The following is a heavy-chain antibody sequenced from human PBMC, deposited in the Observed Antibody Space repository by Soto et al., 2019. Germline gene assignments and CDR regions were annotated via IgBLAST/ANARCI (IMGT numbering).Heavy chain of an antibody. J-gene: IGHJ5*02. CDR2: AYPHAATT. V-gene: IGHV1-46*03. CDR1: GYIFTSYY. CDR3: ARERERAYYFDP. D-gene: IGHD2-8*01. Sequence: QAQVVQSGAEARAPGASVKVSCKASGYIFTSYYIHWVRQAPGQGLEYLGVAYPHAATTFVAQKFQGRITVTMDTYTSTVHMELTSLTPEDTAVYYCARERERAYYFDPWGQGTLVTVSS.